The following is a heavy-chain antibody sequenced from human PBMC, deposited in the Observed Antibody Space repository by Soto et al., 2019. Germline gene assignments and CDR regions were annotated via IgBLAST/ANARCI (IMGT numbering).Heavy chain of an antibody. CDR1: GGTFSSYA. CDR3: ASHSTNYDFWSGYYVPPYYGMDV. Sequence: ASVKVSCKASGGTFSSYAISWVRQAPGQGLEWMGGIIPIFGTANYAQKFQGRVTITADESTSTAYMELSSLRSEDTAVYYCASHSTNYDFWSGYYVPPYYGMDVWGQGTTVTVSS. CDR2: IIPIFGTA. J-gene: IGHJ6*02. V-gene: IGHV1-69*13. D-gene: IGHD3-3*01.